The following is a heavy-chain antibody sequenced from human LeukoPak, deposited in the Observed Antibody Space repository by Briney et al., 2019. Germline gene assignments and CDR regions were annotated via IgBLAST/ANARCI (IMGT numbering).Heavy chain of an antibody. D-gene: IGHD3-3*01. V-gene: IGHV3-7*03. CDR1: GFTFSSYW. CDR2: IKQDGSEK. J-gene: IGHJ4*02. Sequence: PGGSLRLSCAASGFTFSSYWMSWVRQAPGKGLEWVANIKQDGSEKYYVDSVKGRFTISRDNAKNSLYLQMNSPRAEDTAVYYCAREEGKYYDFWSGYYTGSGNDYWGQGTLVTVSS. CDR3: AREEGKYYDFWSGYYTGSGNDY.